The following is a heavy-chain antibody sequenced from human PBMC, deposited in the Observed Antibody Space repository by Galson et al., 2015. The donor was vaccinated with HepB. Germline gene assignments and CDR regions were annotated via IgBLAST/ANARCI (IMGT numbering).Heavy chain of an antibody. V-gene: IGHV3-66*01. J-gene: IGHJ4*02. D-gene: IGHD3-10*01. CDR1: GFTVSSNY. Sequence: SLRLSCAASGFTVSSNYMSWVRQAPGKGLEWVSVIYSGGSTYYADSVKGRFTISRDNSKNTLYLQMNSLRAEDTAVYYCARGDYYDPGVYWGQGTLVTVSS. CDR3: ARGDYYDPGVY. CDR2: IYSGGST.